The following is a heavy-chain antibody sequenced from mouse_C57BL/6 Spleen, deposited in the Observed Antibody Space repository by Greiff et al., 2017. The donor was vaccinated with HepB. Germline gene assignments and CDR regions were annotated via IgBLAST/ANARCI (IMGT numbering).Heavy chain of an antibody. V-gene: IGHV1-54*01. D-gene: IGHD2-4*01. J-gene: IGHJ3*01. CDR3: ARSYDDYFWFAY. Sequence: VQLQQSGAELVRPGTSVKVSCKASGYAFTNYLIEWVKQRPGQGLEWIGVINPGSGGTNYNEKFKGKATLTADKSSSTAYMQLSSLTSEDSAVYFGARSYDDYFWFAYWGQGTLVTVSA. CDR2: INPGSGGT. CDR1: GYAFTNYL.